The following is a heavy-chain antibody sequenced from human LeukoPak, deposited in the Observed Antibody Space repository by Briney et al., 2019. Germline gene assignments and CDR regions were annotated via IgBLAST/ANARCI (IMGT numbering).Heavy chain of an antibody. D-gene: IGHD3-10*01. J-gene: IGHJ1*01. V-gene: IGHV3-23*01. CDR3: ARVWGSGSYYNGGGYFQH. CDR1: GFTFSSYA. CDR2: ISGSGGST. Sequence: GGSLRLSCAASGFTFSSYAMSWVRQAPGKGLEWVSAISGSGGSTYYADSVKGRFTISRDNSKNTLYLQMNSLRAEDTAVYYCARVWGSGSYYNGGGYFQHWGQGTLVTVSS.